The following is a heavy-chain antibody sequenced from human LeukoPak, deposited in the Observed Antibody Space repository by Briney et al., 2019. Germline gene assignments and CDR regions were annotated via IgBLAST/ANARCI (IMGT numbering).Heavy chain of an antibody. CDR2: INQDGSVK. Sequence: GGSLRLSCGASGFTLSSNWMTWVRQAPGRGLEWVASINQDGSVKYYVDSVGGRFTISRDNARNSLSLQMNSLGVEDTAVYFCARWGQTSGYYYVDNWGQGTLVTVSS. J-gene: IGHJ4*02. CDR1: GFTLSSNW. V-gene: IGHV3-7*01. CDR3: ARWGQTSGYYYVDN. D-gene: IGHD5-12*01.